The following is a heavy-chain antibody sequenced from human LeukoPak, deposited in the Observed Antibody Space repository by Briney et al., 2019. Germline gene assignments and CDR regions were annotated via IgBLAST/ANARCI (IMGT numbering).Heavy chain of an antibody. CDR3: ARPDCNSTSCYTPGY. J-gene: IGHJ4*02. CDR2: ITSSSDII. CDR1: GFTFSSYI. Sequence: PGGSLRLSCAASGFTFSSYIMHWVRQAPGKGLEWVSYITSSSDIIYYADSVRGRFTISRDNAKNSIYLQMNSLRAEDTAIYYCARPDCNSTSCYTPGYWGQGTRVTVSS. V-gene: IGHV3-48*01. D-gene: IGHD2-2*02.